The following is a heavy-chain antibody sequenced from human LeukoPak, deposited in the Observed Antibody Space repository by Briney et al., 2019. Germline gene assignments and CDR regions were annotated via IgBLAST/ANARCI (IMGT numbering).Heavy chain of an antibody. V-gene: IGHV1-69*04. CDR2: IIPILGIA. CDR3: ARDLGYYDSSGYHGY. D-gene: IGHD3-22*01. Sequence: ASVKVSCKASGGTFSSYTTSWVRQAPGQGLEWMGRIIPILGIANYAQKFQGRVTITADKSTSTAYMELSSLRSEDTAVYYCARDLGYYDSSGYHGYWGQGTLVTVSS. CDR1: GGTFSSYT. J-gene: IGHJ4*02.